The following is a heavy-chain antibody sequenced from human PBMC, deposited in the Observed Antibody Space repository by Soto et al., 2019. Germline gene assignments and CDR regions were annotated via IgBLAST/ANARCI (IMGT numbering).Heavy chain of an antibody. CDR3: TTDHESTAPDAFAI. D-gene: IGHD5-18*01. Sequence: SCVSQDKRKGLEWVGRIKSKTDGGTTDYAAPVKGRFTISRDDSKNTLYLQMNSLKTEDTAVYYYTTDHESTAPDAFAIWGQGTMVTVS. J-gene: IGHJ3*02. V-gene: IGHV3-15*01. CDR2: IKSKTDGGTT.